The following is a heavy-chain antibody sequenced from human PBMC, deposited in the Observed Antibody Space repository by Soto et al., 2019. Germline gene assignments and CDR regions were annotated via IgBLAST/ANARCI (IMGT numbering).Heavy chain of an antibody. J-gene: IGHJ4*02. CDR2: VSATAGTT. CDR1: GFTFNTYG. D-gene: IGHD4-17*01. CDR3: AKKIGVTTVTAYYFDY. V-gene: IGHV3-23*01. Sequence: GGSVRLSCTTSGFTFNTYGMHWVRQAPGKGLEWVSLVSATAGTTYYTDSVKGRFTISRDNSRNTVYLQMNSLRAEDTAVYYCAKKIGVTTVTAYYFDYWGQGTLVTVSS.